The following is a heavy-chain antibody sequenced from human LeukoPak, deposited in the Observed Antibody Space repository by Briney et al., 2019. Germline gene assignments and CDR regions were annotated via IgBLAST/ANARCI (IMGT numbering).Heavy chain of an antibody. CDR1: GFTFSSYS. CDR3: ARDILTGSQSRFQH. V-gene: IGHV3-48*02. D-gene: IGHD3-9*01. J-gene: IGHJ1*01. Sequence: GGSLRLSCAASGFTFSSYSMNWVRQDPGKGLEWVSYISSSSSTIYYEDSVKGRFTISRDNAKNSVYLQMNSLRDEDTAVYYCARDILTGSQSRFQHWGQGALVTVSS. CDR2: ISSSSSTI.